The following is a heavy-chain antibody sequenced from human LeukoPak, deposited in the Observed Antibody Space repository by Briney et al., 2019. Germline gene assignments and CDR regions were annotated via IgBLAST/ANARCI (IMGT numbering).Heavy chain of an antibody. D-gene: IGHD3-3*01. CDR1: GGSISSGDYY. Sequence: SQTLSLTCTVSGGSISSGDYYWGWIRQPPGKGLEWIGYIYYSGSTYYNPSLKSRVTISVDTSKNQFSLKLSSVTAADTAVYYCARTVLRFLEWLPPRPYYYYMDVWGKGTTVTVSS. V-gene: IGHV4-30-4*08. J-gene: IGHJ6*03. CDR3: ARTVLRFLEWLPPRPYYYYMDV. CDR2: IYYSGST.